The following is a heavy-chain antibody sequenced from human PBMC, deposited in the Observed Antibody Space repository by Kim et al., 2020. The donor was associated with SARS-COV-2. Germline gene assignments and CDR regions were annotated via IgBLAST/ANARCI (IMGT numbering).Heavy chain of an antibody. CDR1: GFTVSSNY. CDR3: ARDKRVRGVIISSMDV. J-gene: IGHJ6*02. V-gene: IGHV3-66*01. CDR2: IYSGGST. Sequence: GGSLRLSCAASGFTVSSNYMSWVRQAPGKGLEWVSVIYSGGSTYYADSVKGRFTISRDNSKNTLYLQMNSLRAEDTAVYYCARDKRVRGVIISSMDVWGQGTTVTVSS. D-gene: IGHD3-10*01.